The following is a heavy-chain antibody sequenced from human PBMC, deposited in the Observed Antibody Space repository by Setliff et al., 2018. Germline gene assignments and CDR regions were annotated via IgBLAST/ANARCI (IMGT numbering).Heavy chain of an antibody. V-gene: IGHV1-2*02. CDR2: INPNTGET. Sequence: ASVKVSCKASGYTFAGYYLHWVRQAPGQGLQWMGWINPNTGETDYAPRFQGRVTMTRDTSLSTGYMEVRSLRSDDTAVYYCARVLFGDLFSWFDPWGQGTLVTVSS. CDR3: ARVLFGDLFSWFDP. D-gene: IGHD3-10*02. CDR1: GYTFAGYY. J-gene: IGHJ5*02.